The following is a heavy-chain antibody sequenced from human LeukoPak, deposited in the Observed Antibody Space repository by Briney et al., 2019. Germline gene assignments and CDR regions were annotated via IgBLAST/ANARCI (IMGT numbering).Heavy chain of an antibody. D-gene: IGHD5-12*01. CDR2: IHSDGSRK. J-gene: IGHJ4*02. Sequence: PGGSLRLSCAASGFTFSSYWMHWVRQAPGKGLVWVSRIHSDGSRKSYADSVKGRLTISRDNAKNTLYLQMNSLRAEDTAVYYCARDLRPADHWGQGTLVTVSS. V-gene: IGHV3-74*01. CDR1: GFTFSSYW. CDR3: ARDLRPADH.